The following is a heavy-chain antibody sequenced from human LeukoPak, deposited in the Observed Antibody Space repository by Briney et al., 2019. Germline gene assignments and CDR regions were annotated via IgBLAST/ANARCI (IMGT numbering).Heavy chain of an antibody. Sequence: PSETLSLTCAVYGGSLSGYYWSWIRQPPGKGLEWIGEINHSGSTNYNPSLKSRVTISVDTSKNQFSLKLSSVTAADTAVYYCARVVGTYYDYVWGSYRPHYFDYWGQGTLVTVSS. CDR1: GGSLSGYY. V-gene: IGHV4-34*01. D-gene: IGHD3-16*02. CDR2: INHSGST. CDR3: ARVVGTYYDYVWGSYRPHYFDY. J-gene: IGHJ4*02.